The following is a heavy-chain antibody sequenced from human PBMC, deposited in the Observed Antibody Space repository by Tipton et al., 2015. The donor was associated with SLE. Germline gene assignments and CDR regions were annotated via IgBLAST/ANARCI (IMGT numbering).Heavy chain of an antibody. D-gene: IGHD4-11*01. J-gene: IGHJ6*03. CDR3: ASSYYSNSPYYMDV. V-gene: IGHV3-74*01. CDR2: INSDGSST. CDR1: GFTFDNHA. Sequence: SLRLSCAASGFTFDNHAMTWVRQAPGKGLVWVSRINSDGSSTSYADSVKGRFTISRDNAKNTLYLQMNSLRAGDTAVYYCASSYYSNSPYYMDVWGKGTTVTVSS.